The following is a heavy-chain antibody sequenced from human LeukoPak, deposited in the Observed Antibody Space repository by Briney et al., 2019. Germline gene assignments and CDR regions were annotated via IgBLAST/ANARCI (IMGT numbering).Heavy chain of an antibody. CDR3: AREKRYYDSSGPDAFDI. V-gene: IGHV4-31*03. D-gene: IGHD3-22*01. CDR1: GGSISSGGYY. Sequence: SQTLSLTCTVSGGSISSGGYYWSWIRQHPGKGLEWIGYIYYSGSTYYNPSLKSRVTISVDTSKNQLSLKLSSVTAADTAVYYCAREKRYYDSSGPDAFDIWGQGTMVTVSS. J-gene: IGHJ3*02. CDR2: IYYSGST.